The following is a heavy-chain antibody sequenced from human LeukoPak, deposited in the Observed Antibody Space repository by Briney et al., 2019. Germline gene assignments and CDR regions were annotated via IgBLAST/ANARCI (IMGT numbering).Heavy chain of an antibody. CDR1: GFTFSSYA. CDR2: ISGSGGST. J-gene: IGHJ4*02. V-gene: IGHV3-23*01. CDR3: ALYSEMATINY. D-gene: IGHD5-24*01. Sequence: SGGSLRLSCAASGFTFSSYAMSWVRQAPGKGLEWVSAISGSGGSTYYADSVKGRFTISRDNSKNTLYLQMNSLRAEDTAVYYCALYSEMATINYWGQGTLVTVSS.